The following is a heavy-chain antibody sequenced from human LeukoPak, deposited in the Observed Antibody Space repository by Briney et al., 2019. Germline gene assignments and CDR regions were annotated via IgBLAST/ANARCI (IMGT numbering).Heavy chain of an antibody. CDR3: AKSQRYYDILTGYSETYYFDY. V-gene: IGHV3-23*01. D-gene: IGHD3-9*01. Sequence: GGSLRLSCAASGFTFSNYAVSWVRQAPGKGLEWVSAISGSGGSTYYADSVQGRFTISRDNSKNTLYLQMSSLRAEDTAVYYCAKSQRYYDILTGYSETYYFDYWGQGTLVTVSS. CDR1: GFTFSNYA. J-gene: IGHJ4*02. CDR2: ISGSGGST.